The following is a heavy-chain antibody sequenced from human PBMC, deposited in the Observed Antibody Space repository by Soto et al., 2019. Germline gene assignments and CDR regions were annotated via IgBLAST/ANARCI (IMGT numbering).Heavy chain of an antibody. D-gene: IGHD6-19*01. V-gene: IGHV1-3*01. CDR1: GYTFTSYA. CDR3: ARPVAGMDNWFAP. CDR2: INAGNGNT. Sequence: QVQLVQSGAEVKKPGASVKVSCKASGYTFTSYAMHWVRQAPGQRLEWMGWINAGNGNTKYSQKFQGRVTITRDTSASTAYMELSSLRSEDTAVYYCARPVAGMDNWFAPWGQGPLVTVSS. J-gene: IGHJ5*02.